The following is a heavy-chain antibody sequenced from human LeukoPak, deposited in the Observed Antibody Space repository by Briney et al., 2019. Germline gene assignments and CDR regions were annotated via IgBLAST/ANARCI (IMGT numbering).Heavy chain of an antibody. D-gene: IGHD6-19*01. Sequence: SETLSLTCTVSGGSISSSSYYWGWIRQPPGKGLEWIGSIYYSGSTYYNPSLKSRVTISVDTSKNQFSLKLSSVTAADTAVYYCARADNGWYHPSWGQGTLVTVSS. V-gene: IGHV4-39*07. CDR1: GGSISSSSYY. J-gene: IGHJ5*02. CDR3: ARADNGWYHPS. CDR2: IYYSGST.